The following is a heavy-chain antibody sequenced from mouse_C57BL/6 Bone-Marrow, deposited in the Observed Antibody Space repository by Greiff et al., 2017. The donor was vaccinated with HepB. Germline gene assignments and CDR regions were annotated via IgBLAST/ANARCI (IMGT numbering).Heavy chain of an antibody. V-gene: IGHV5-9*01. CDR3: ARHGGYYGSPSYWYFDV. J-gene: IGHJ1*03. Sequence: DVKLVESGGGLVKPGGSLKLSCAASGFTFSSYTMSWVRQTPEKRLEWVATISGGGGNTYYPDSVKGRFTISRDNAKNTLYLQMSSLRSEDTALYYCARHGGYYGSPSYWYFDVWGTGTTVTVSS. D-gene: IGHD1-1*01. CDR1: GFTFSSYT. CDR2: ISGGGGNT.